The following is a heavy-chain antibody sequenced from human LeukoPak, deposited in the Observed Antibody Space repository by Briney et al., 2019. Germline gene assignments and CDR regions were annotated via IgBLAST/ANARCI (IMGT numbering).Heavy chain of an antibody. V-gene: IGHV4-39*01. CDR2: IYSSGST. D-gene: IGHD6-19*01. CDR1: GGSISSSNYY. CDR3: ARGRNSSGWYRY. Sequence: SETLSLTCTVSGGSISSSNYYWGWIRQPPGKGLEWIGSIYSSGSTYYNPSLKSRVTISVDTSKNQFSLKLSSVTAADTAVYYCARGRNSSGWYRYWGQGTLVTVSS. J-gene: IGHJ4*02.